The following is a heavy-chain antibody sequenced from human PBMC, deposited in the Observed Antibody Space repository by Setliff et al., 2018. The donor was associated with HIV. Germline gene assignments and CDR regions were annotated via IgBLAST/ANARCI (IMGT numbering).Heavy chain of an antibody. Sequence: GGSLRLSCAASGFTFSSYEMNWVRQAPGKGLEWVSYISSSGGTIYYADSVKGRFTISRDNAKKSLYLQMNSLRADDTAVYYCARGRPTGYFDCWGQGTLVTVSS. D-gene: IGHD1-1*01. CDR1: GFTFSSYE. V-gene: IGHV3-48*03. CDR3: ARGRPTGYFDC. CDR2: ISSSGGTI. J-gene: IGHJ4*02.